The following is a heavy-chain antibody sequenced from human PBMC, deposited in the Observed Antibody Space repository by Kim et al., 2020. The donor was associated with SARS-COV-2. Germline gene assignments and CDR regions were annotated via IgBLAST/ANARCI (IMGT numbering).Heavy chain of an antibody. CDR3: ARLIAVAGTPADY. CDR2: IYYSGST. CDR1: GGSISSSSYY. J-gene: IGHJ4*02. V-gene: IGHV4-39*01. D-gene: IGHD6-19*01. Sequence: SETLSLTCTVSGGSISSSSYYWGWIRQPPGKGLEWIGSIYYSGSTYYNPSLKSRVTISVDTSKNQFSLKLSSVTAADTAVYYCARLIAVAGTPADYWGQGTLVTVSS.